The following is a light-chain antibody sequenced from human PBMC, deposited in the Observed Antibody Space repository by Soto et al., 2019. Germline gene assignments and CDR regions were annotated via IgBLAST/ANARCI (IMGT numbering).Light chain of an antibody. CDR3: QQFNNWPLT. Sequence: EIVMTQSPATLSASPGERATLSCRASQNINNYLAWYQQKPGQPPRLIIDGTSTRATGIPARFSGSGSGTEFTLTISSLQSEDFAVYYCQQFNNWPLTFGGGTKVDIK. J-gene: IGKJ4*01. CDR1: QNINNY. CDR2: GTS. V-gene: IGKV3-15*01.